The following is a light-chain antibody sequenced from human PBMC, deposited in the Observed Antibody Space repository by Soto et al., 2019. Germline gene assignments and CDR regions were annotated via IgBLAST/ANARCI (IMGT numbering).Light chain of an antibody. CDR3: QQRSQWPPMT. Sequence: EIVLPQSPGTLSLSPGAGATLSCRASQSLSNNIYLAWYQQKPGQAPRLLIYGASSRATGIPNRFSSSGSATAYSLTTSSLEPDDVSVYYCQQRSQWPPMTFGQGTRLEIK. CDR2: GAS. V-gene: IGKV3D-20*02. J-gene: IGKJ5*01. CDR1: QSLSNNIY.